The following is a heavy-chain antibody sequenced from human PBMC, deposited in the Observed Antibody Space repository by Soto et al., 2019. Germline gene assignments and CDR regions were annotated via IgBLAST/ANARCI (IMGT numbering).Heavy chain of an antibody. CDR1: GFAFSNFA. CDR3: ARDLLSGANYYAY. J-gene: IGHJ4*02. CDR2: ISGGSDFI. D-gene: IGHD6-19*01. Sequence: EVQPVESGGGLVKPGGSLRLSCEASGFAFSNFAMNWVRQAPGKGLEWVSSISGGSDFIYYTDSVKGRFTISRDNAKNTLYLQMTGLGGDDTAVYYCARDLLSGANYYAYWGQGTLVTVSS. V-gene: IGHV3-21*01.